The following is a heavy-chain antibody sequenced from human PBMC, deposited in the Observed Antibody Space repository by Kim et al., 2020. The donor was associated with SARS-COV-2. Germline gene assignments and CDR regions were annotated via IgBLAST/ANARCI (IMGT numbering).Heavy chain of an antibody. D-gene: IGHD3-10*01. Sequence: SETLSLTCTVSGGSISSYYWSWIRQPPGKGLEWIGYIYYSGSTNYNPSLKSRVTISVDTSKNQFSLKLSSVTAADTAVYYCARVYYYGSGSYHNWFDPWGQGTLVTVSS. CDR3: ARVYYYGSGSYHNWFDP. CDR2: IYYSGST. CDR1: GGSISSYY. J-gene: IGHJ5*02. V-gene: IGHV4-59*01.